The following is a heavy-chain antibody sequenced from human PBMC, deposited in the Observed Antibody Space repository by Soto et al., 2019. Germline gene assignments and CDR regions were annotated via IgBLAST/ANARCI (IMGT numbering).Heavy chain of an antibody. CDR2: INPSGGST. J-gene: IGHJ3*02. Sequence: ASVKVSCKASGYTFTSYYMHWVRQAPGQGLEWMGIINPSGGSTSYAQKFQGRVTMTRDTSTSTVYMELSSLRSEDTAVYYCASPSLDKYYYGSGDDFDIWGQGTMVIVSS. CDR3: ASPSLDKYYYGSGDDFDI. D-gene: IGHD3-10*01. V-gene: IGHV1-46*01. CDR1: GYTFTSYY.